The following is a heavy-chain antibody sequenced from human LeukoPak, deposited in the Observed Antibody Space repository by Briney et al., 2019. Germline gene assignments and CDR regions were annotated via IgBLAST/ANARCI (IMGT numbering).Heavy chain of an antibody. CDR1: GGSISSSSYY. CDR3: ARLKLEQYYFDY. J-gene: IGHJ4*02. D-gene: IGHD1/OR15-1a*01. CDR2: IYYSGST. Sequence: SETLSLTCTVSGGSISSSSYYWGWIRQPPGKGLEWIGSIYYSGSTYYNPSLKSRVTISVDTSKNQFSLKLSSVTAADTAVYHCARLKLEQYYFDYWGQGTLVTVSS. V-gene: IGHV4-39*07.